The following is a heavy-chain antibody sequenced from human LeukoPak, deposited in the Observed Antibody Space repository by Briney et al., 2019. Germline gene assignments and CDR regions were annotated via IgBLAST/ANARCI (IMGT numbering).Heavy chain of an antibody. CDR3: ARGLAIAVAGVIYYYMDV. CDR1: GYTFTSYD. J-gene: IGHJ6*03. Sequence: GASVKVSCKASGYTFTSYDINWVRQAPGQGLEWMGWMNPNSGNTAYAQKFQGRVTMTRNTSITTAYMELSSLRSEDTAVYYCARGLAIAVAGVIYYYMDVWGKGTTVTVSS. CDR2: MNPNSGNT. V-gene: IGHV1-8*01. D-gene: IGHD6-19*01.